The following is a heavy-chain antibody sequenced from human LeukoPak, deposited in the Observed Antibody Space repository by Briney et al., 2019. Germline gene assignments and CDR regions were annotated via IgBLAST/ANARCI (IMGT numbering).Heavy chain of an antibody. D-gene: IGHD1-26*01. V-gene: IGHV3-30*18. CDR2: ISYDGSNK. CDR1: GFTFSSYG. Sequence: PGGSPRLSCAASGFTFSSYGMHWVRQAPGKGLEWVAVISYDGSNKYYADSVKGRFTISRDNSKNTLYLQTNSLRAEDTAVYYCAKSVGDTGLDYWGQGTLVTVSS. CDR3: AKSVGDTGLDY. J-gene: IGHJ4*02.